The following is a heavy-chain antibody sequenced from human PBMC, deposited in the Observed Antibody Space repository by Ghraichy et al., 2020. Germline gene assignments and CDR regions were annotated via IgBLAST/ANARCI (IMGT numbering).Heavy chain of an antibody. V-gene: IGHV3-48*03. Sequence: GGSLRLSCAASGFTISSYDMNWVRQAPGKGLEWAAYSSSSGSTKHYADSVKGRFTISRDNAKNSLYLQMNSLRAEDTAVYYCAGSRNWKYAFDYWGQGTLVTVSS. CDR2: SSSSGSTK. J-gene: IGHJ4*02. CDR1: GFTISSYD. D-gene: IGHD1-20*01. CDR3: AGSRNWKYAFDY.